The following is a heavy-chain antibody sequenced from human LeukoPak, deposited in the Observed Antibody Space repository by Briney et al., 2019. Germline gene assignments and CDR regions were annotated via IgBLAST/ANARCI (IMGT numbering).Heavy chain of an antibody. Sequence: ASVKVSCKASGYTFTGYYIHWVRQAPGQGPEWMGWINPNSGGTNYAQKFQGKVTMTRDTSISTVYMELSRLTSDDTAVYYCARDRGSGAYSNYWGQGTLVTVSS. D-gene: IGHD6-19*01. CDR1: GYTFTGYY. J-gene: IGHJ4*02. CDR3: ARDRGSGAYSNY. V-gene: IGHV1-2*02. CDR2: INPNSGGT.